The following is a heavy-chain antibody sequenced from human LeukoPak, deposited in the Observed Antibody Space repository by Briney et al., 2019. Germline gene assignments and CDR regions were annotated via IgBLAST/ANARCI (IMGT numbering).Heavy chain of an antibody. V-gene: IGHV3-64*01. J-gene: IGHJ3*02. D-gene: IGHD1-26*01. CDR2: ISSNGGST. CDR3: ARGSPWDAFDI. Sequence: GGSLRLSCAASGFTFSSYAMHWVRQAPGKGLEYVSAISSNGGSTYYANSVKGRFTISRDNSKNTLYLQMGSLRAEDMAVYYCARGSPWDAFDIWGQGTMVTVSS. CDR1: GFTFSSYA.